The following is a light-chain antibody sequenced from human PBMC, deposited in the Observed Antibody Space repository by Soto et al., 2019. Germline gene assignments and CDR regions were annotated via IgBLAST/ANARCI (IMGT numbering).Light chain of an antibody. Sequence: EIVLTQSPGTLSLSPGERATLSCRASQSVSSSYLAWYQQKPGQAPRLLIYGASSRATGIPDRFRGSGSGPDVPLTLSRVETEDFSVYYCQQYGSSPGYSFGQGAKREIK. CDR2: GAS. V-gene: IGKV3-20*01. CDR3: QQYGSSPGYS. CDR1: QSVSSSY. J-gene: IGKJ2*03.